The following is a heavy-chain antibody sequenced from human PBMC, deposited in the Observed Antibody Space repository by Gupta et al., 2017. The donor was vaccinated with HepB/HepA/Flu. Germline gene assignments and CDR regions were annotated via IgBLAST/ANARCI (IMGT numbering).Heavy chain of an antibody. CDR2: ISTYNSTL. CDR1: GYTFTSYG. Sequence: QVQLVQSGAEVKKPGASVKVSCRASGYTFTSYGISWVRQAPGQGLEWMGWISTYNSTLKYAQNGQGRVTMATDTSTSTDYMEMTSLSYDDTAMYYCARKLIEFWSAYYRVPVNNAWGPGTLV. V-gene: IGHV1-18*01. D-gene: IGHD3-3*01. CDR3: ARKLIEFWSAYYRVPVNNA. J-gene: IGHJ5*01.